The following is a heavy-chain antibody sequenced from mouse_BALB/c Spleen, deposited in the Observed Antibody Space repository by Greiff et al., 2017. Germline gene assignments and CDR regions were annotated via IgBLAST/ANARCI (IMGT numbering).Heavy chain of an antibody. Sequence: QVQLQQSAAELARPGASVKMSCKASGYTFTSYTMHWVKQRPGQGLEWIGYINPSSGYTEYNQKFKDKTTLTADKSSSTAYMQLSSLTSEDSAVYYCARRIYYYGSSYDWYFDVWGAGTTVTVSS. CDR2: INPSSGYT. CDR3: ARRIYYYGSSYDWYFDV. J-gene: IGHJ1*01. CDR1: GYTFTSYT. D-gene: IGHD1-1*01. V-gene: IGHV1-4*02.